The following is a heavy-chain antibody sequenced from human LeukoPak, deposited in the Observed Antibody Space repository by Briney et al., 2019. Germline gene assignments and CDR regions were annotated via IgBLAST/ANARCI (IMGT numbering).Heavy chain of an antibody. CDR3: AKAVKRLHAFDI. Sequence: GGSLRLSCAASGFTFSSYGMHWVRQAPGKGLEWVAFIRYDGSNKYYADSVKGRFTISRDNSKNTLYLQMNSLRAEDTAVYYCAKAVKRLHAFDIWGQGTMVTVSS. D-gene: IGHD4-17*01. CDR1: GFTFSSYG. CDR2: IRYDGSNK. V-gene: IGHV3-30*02. J-gene: IGHJ3*02.